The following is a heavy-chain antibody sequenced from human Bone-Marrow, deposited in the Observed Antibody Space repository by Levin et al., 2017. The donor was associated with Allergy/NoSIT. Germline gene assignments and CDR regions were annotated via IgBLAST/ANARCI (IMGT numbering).Heavy chain of an antibody. Sequence: GGSLRLSCAASGFTFSSYVMSWVRQGPVKGLEWVSAISDSGANTYYADSVKGRFTISRDNSKNTLYLQMDSLRAEDTAVYYCAYCSRYYYYAMDAWGQGTTVTVPS. CDR2: ISDSGANT. D-gene: IGHD2-15*01. J-gene: IGHJ6*02. V-gene: IGHV3-23*01. CDR3: AYCSRYYYYAMDA. CDR1: GFTFSSYV.